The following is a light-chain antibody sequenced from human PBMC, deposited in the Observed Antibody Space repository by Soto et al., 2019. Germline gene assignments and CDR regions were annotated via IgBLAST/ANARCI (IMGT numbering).Light chain of an antibody. CDR1: QSVSGY. CDR2: AAS. V-gene: IGKV1-39*01. J-gene: IGKJ1*01. CDR3: QQYNNSTRT. Sequence: DIQMTQSPSSLSGSVGDRVTITCGTSQSVSGYLNWYQQEPGKAPKLLIYAASSLQSGVPSRLSGSGYGTELTITINSMQYEDFEVYYCQQYNNSTRTFGQGTKVDIK.